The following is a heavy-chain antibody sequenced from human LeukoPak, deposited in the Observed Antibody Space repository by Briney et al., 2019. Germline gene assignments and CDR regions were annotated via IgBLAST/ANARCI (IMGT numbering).Heavy chain of an antibody. J-gene: IGHJ6*02. CDR2: INAYNGNT. D-gene: IGHD2-15*01. CDR3: ARRYCSGGSCYSDGYYGMDV. Sequence: ASAKVSCKASGYTFTNYGFSWVRQAPGQGLEWMGWINAYNGNTNYAQKLQGRVTMTTDTSTNTAYMELRSLRSDDTAVYYCARRYCSGGSCYSDGYYGMDVWGQGTTVTVSS. CDR1: GYTFTNYG. V-gene: IGHV1-18*01.